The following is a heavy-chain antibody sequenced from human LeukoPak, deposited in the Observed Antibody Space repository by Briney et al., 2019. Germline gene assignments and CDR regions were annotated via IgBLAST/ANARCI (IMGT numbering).Heavy chain of an antibody. V-gene: IGHV1-2*02. CDR2: INSNSGGT. D-gene: IGHD2-2*01. J-gene: IGHJ4*02. CDR1: GFTFSSYG. CDR3: TRDGGQHLGVLNY. Sequence: GGSLRLSCTASGFTFSSYGIHWVRQAPGQGLEWMGWINSNSGGTNYPQKFQGRVTMTRDTSISTAYMELTRLRSDDTAVYYCTRDGGQHLGVLNYWGQGTQVIVSS.